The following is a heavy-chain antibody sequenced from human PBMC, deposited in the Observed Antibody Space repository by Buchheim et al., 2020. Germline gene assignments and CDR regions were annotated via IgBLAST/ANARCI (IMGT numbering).Heavy chain of an antibody. D-gene: IGHD4-23*01. CDR3: ARDNDYGGNWFDP. V-gene: IGHV3-48*01. Sequence: EVQLVESGGGLVQPGGSLRLSCAASGFTFSSYSMNWVRQAPGKGLEWVSYISSSNNTIYYADSVKGRFTISRDNSKNTLYLQMNSLRAEDTAVYYCARDNDYGGNWFDPWGQGTL. J-gene: IGHJ5*02. CDR2: ISSSNNTI. CDR1: GFTFSSYS.